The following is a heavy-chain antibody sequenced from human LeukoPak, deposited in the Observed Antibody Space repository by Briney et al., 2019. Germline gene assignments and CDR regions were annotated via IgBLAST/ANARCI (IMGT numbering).Heavy chain of an antibody. CDR2: IRYDGSNK. V-gene: IGHV3-30*02. Sequence: GGSLRLSCAASGFTFSSYGMHWVRQAPGKGLEWVAFIRYDGSNKYYADSVKGRFTISRDNSKNTLYLQMNSLRAEDTAVYYRASRSYSSGWYEGGGDYWGQGTLVTVSS. J-gene: IGHJ4*02. CDR3: ASRSYSSGWYEGGGDY. D-gene: IGHD6-19*01. CDR1: GFTFSSYG.